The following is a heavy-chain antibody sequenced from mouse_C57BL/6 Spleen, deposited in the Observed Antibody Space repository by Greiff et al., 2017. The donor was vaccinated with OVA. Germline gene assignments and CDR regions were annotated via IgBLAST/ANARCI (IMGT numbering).Heavy chain of an antibody. J-gene: IGHJ2*01. CDR1: GFTFSDYY. CDR3: AREEGDDNYFDY. D-gene: IGHD2-2*01. Sequence: EVKVVESEGGLVQPGSSMKLSCTASGFTFSDYYMAWVRQVPEKGLEWVANINYDGSSTYYLDSLKSRFIISRDNAKNILYLQMSSLKSEDTATYYCAREEGDDNYFDYWGQGTTLTVSS. CDR2: INYDGSST. V-gene: IGHV5-16*01.